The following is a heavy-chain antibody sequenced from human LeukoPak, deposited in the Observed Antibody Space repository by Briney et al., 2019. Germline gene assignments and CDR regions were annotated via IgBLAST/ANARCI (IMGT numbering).Heavy chain of an antibody. Sequence: SETLSLTCTVCGGSISNYYWSWIRQPPGKGLEGMGYIYYSETTNYNPSPNRRVTISVNPSKNQFSLKLSSVTAADTAVYYCARHGGYSSPYLHWGQGTLVTVSS. CDR1: GGSISNYY. CDR2: IYYSETT. D-gene: IGHD6-13*01. V-gene: IGHV4-59*08. J-gene: IGHJ1*01. CDR3: ARHGGYSSPYLH.